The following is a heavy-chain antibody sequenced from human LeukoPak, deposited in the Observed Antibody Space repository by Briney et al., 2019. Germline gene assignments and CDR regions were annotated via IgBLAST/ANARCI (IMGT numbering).Heavy chain of an antibody. V-gene: IGHV3-23*01. J-gene: IGHJ4*02. Sequence: GGSLRLSCAASGFTFSSYAMSWVRQAPGKGLEWVSVVTGSGGNTYYADSVKGRFTISRDNAKNSLYLQMNSLRAEDTAVYYCARGSYYYDSSGNTPRFCDYWGQGTLVTVSS. CDR2: VTGSGGNT. CDR3: ARGSYYYDSSGNTPRFCDY. CDR1: GFTFSSYA. D-gene: IGHD3-22*01.